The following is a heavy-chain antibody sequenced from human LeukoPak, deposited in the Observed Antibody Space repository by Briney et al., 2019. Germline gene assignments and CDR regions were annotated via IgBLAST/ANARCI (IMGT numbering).Heavy chain of an antibody. Sequence: SETLSLTCAVYGGSFSGYYWSWIRQPPGKGLEWIGEINHSGSTNYNPSLKSRVTISVDTSKNQFSLKLSSVTAADTAVYYCARERNYDFWSGYYHWGQGTLVTVSS. CDR1: GGSFSGYY. J-gene: IGHJ4*02. D-gene: IGHD3-3*01. CDR2: INHSGST. V-gene: IGHV4-34*01. CDR3: ARERNYDFWSGYYH.